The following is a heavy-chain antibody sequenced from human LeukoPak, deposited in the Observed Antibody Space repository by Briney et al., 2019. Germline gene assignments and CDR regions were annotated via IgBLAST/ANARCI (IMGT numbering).Heavy chain of an antibody. D-gene: IGHD6-13*01. CDR3: ARVGVFEAAAGQFDY. Sequence: GGSLRLSCAASGFTFSTYFWMHWVRQAPGKGLVWVSRIDSGGSDTSYADSVKGRFTISRDNAKNTLYLQVNSLRAEDTAVYYCARVGVFEAAAGQFDYWGQGTLVTVSS. J-gene: IGHJ4*02. CDR1: GFTFSTYFW. CDR2: IDSGGSDT. V-gene: IGHV3-74*01.